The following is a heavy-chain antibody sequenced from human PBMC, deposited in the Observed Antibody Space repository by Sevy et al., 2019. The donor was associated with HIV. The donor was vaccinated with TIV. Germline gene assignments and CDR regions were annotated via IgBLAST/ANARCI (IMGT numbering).Heavy chain of an antibody. D-gene: IGHD4-17*01. CDR2: ISSTSYTK. V-gene: IGHV3-48*02. CDR1: GFTFSSYS. CDR3: ARDSSPRSRDYAGLFDY. J-gene: IGHJ4*02. Sequence: GGSLRLSCAASGFTFSSYSMNWVRQAPGKGLEWVSFISSTSYTKYYADSVKGRFTISRDSAKNSLSLQMNSLRDEDTAVYYCARDSSPRSRDYAGLFDYWGQGTLVTVSS.